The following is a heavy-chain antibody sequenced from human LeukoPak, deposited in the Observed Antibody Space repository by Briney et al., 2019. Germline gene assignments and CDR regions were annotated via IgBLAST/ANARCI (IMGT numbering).Heavy chain of an antibody. V-gene: IGHV4-34*01. CDR1: GGSFSGYY. D-gene: IGHD1-26*01. CDR3: ARARDRYFSGSYYFDY. CDR2: INHSGST. Sequence: TETLSLTCAVYGGSFSGYYWSWIRQPPGKGLEWIGEINHSGSTNYNPSLKSRVTISVDTSKNQFSLKLSSVTAADTAVYYCARARDRYFSGSYYFDYWGQGTLVTVSS. J-gene: IGHJ4*02.